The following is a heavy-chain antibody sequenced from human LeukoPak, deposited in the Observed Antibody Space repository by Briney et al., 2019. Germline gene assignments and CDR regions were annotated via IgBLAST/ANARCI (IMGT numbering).Heavy chain of an antibody. D-gene: IGHD4-17*01. V-gene: IGHV3-72*01. CDR1: GFTFSDHY. Sequence: GGSLRLSCAASGFTFSDHYMDWVRQAPGKGLEWVGRTRNKANSYTTEYAASVKGRFTISRDDSKNSLYLQMNSLKTEDTAVYYCARGYGEGWFDPWGQGTLVTVSS. J-gene: IGHJ5*02. CDR2: TRNKANSYTT. CDR3: ARGYGEGWFDP.